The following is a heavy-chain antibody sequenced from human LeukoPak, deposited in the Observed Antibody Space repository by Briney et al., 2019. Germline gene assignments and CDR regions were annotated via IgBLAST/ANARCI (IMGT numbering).Heavy chain of an antibody. CDR1: GGSFSGYY. V-gene: IGHV4-34*01. J-gene: IGHJ6*04. CDR3: VRYSGYEEMDV. Sequence: SETLSVTCAVYGGSFSGYYWSWIRQPPGKGLEWIGEINHSGSTNYNPSLKSRVTMSVDTSKNQFSLKLSSVTAADTAVYYCVRYSGYEEMDVWGKGTTVTVSS. CDR2: INHSGST. D-gene: IGHD5-12*01.